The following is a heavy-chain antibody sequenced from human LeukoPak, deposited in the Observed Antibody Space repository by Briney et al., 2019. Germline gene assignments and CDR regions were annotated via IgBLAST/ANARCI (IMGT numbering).Heavy chain of an antibody. V-gene: IGHV3-30*04. CDR2: ISYDGSNK. J-gene: IGHJ4*02. D-gene: IGHD3-10*01. CDR1: GFTFSSYA. CDR3: ARDYYGSGSPQGSYY. Sequence: GGSLRLSCAASGFTFSSYAMHWVRQAPGKGLEWVAVISYDGSNKYYADSVKGRFTISRDNSKNTLYLQMNSLRAEDTAVYYCARDYYGSGSPQGSYYWGQGTLVTVSS.